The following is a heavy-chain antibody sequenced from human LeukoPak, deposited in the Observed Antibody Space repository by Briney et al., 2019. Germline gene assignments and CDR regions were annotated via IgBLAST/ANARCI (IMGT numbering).Heavy chain of an antibody. D-gene: IGHD5-12*01. CDR1: GYTFTSYD. J-gene: IGHJ4*02. CDR3: ARGADSGYDLSDFDY. V-gene: IGHV1-8*03. CDR2: MNPNRGNT. Sequence: GASVKVSCKASGYTFTSYDINWVGQATGQGLEWMGWMNPNRGNTGYAQKFQGRVTITRNTSISTAYMELSSLRSEDTAVYYCARGADSGYDLSDFDYWGQGTLVTVSS.